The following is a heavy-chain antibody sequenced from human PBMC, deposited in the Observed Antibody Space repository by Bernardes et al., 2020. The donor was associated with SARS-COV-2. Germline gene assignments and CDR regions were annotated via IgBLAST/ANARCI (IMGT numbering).Heavy chain of an antibody. CDR1: GGSISSFY. Sequence: ETLSLTCTVSGGSISSFYWSWLRQAPGKGLEWVGRIKSTTDGETTDYAAPVKGRLTISRDDSKNTLFLQMNSLKTEDTAVYYCTSHHYYYYYYMDVWGKGTTVTVSS. V-gene: IGHV3-15*01. CDR3: TSHHYYYYYYMDV. J-gene: IGHJ6*03. CDR2: IKSTTDGETT.